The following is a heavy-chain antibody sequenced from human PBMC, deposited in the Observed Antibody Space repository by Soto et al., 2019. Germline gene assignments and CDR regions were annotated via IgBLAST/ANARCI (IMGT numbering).Heavy chain of an antibody. CDR1: GCSISGHY. J-gene: IGHJ4*02. D-gene: IGHD6-19*01. V-gene: IGHV4-59*11. Sequence: SETLSLTGRVSGCSISGHYWTWIRQSPGKGLEWIGYIFYSGSTNYNPSLKSRVTISVDTSKNQFSLKMSSVTAADTAVYYCARVGSSGWSPDYWGRGTLVTVSS. CDR2: IFYSGST. CDR3: ARVGSSGWSPDY.